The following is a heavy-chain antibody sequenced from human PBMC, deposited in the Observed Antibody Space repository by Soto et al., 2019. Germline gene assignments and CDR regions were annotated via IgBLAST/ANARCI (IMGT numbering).Heavy chain of an antibody. CDR1: GGSISSSSYY. CDR3: ASPINTYYYGSGSYT. V-gene: IGHV4-39*01. CDR2: IYYSGST. J-gene: IGHJ4*02. Sequence: QLQLQESGPGLVKPSETLSLTCTVSGGSISSSSYYWGWIRQPPGKGLEWIGGIYYSGSTYYNPSLKSRVTISVDTSKNQFSLKLSSVTAADTAVYYCASPINTYYYGSGSYTWGQGTLVTVSS. D-gene: IGHD3-10*01.